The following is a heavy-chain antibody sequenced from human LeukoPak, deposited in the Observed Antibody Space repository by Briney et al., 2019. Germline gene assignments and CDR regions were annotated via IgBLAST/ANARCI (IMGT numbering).Heavy chain of an antibody. J-gene: IGHJ4*02. V-gene: IGHV3-21*01. Sequence: PGGSLRLSCAASGFTLSSYSMNWVRQAPGKGLEWVSYISSSSTHIYYADSVKGRFTISRDNARNSLYLQMNSLRAEDTAIYYCGRSEHSSSSFDYWGQGTLVTVSS. CDR1: GFTLSSYS. CDR2: ISSSSTHI. CDR3: GRSEHSSSSFDY. D-gene: IGHD6-6*01.